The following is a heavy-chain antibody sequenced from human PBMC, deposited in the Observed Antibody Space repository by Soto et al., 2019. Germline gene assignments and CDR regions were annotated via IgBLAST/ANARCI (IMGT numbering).Heavy chain of an antibody. J-gene: IGHJ4*02. V-gene: IGHV4-59*08. CDR2: IYYTGST. CDR1: GVSISSHY. Sequence: SETLSLTCTVSGVSISSHYWSWIRQPPGQGLEWIGYIYYTGSTNYNPSLKSRVTISVDTSKSQFSRRLSSVTAADTAVYFCARLDGYDNYFDYWGQGALVTVSS. D-gene: IGHD5-12*01. CDR3: ARLDGYDNYFDY.